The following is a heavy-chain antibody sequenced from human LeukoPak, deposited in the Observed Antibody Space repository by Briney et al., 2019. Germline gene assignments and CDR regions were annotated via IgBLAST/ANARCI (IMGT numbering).Heavy chain of an antibody. CDR3: ARELVWVDYDAFDI. D-gene: IGHD3-16*01. Sequence: GGSLRLSCAASGFTFSSYAMSWVRQAPGKGLEWVSVIYSGGSTYYADSVKGRFTISRDNSKNTLYLQMNSLRAEDTAVYYCARELVWVDYDAFDIWGQGTMVTVSS. CDR1: GFTFSSYA. V-gene: IGHV3-53*01. CDR2: IYSGGST. J-gene: IGHJ3*02.